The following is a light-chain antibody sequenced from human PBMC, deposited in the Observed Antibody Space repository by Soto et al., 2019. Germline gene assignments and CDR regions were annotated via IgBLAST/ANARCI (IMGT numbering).Light chain of an antibody. V-gene: IGKV1-5*01. CDR2: DAS. CDR1: QSISRW. CDR3: QQYNSYSGT. Sequence: DIQMTQSPSTLSASVGDRVTITCRASQSISRWLAWHQQKPGIAPKLLIYDASSLESGVPSRFSGSGSGTEFTLTISSLQPADFATYYCQQYNSYSGTFGQGTKLEIK. J-gene: IGKJ2*01.